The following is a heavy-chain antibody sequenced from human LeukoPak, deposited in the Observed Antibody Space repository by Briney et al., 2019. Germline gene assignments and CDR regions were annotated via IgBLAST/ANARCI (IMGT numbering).Heavy chain of an antibody. CDR2: INHSGST. CDR1: GGSYSGYY. J-gene: IGHJ1*01. CDR3: ARQYSSGWYKGYFQY. V-gene: IGHV4-34*01. Sequence: SETLSLTCGVNGGSYSGYYWTWIRQPPGKGLEWIGEINHSGSTNYNPSLKSRVTISVDTSQKQFSLKLTSVTAADTAVYYCARQYSSGWYKGYFQYWGQGTLVTVSS. D-gene: IGHD6-19*01.